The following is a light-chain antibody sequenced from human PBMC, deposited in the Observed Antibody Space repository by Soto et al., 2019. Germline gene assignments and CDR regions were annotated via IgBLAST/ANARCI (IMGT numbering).Light chain of an antibody. CDR1: SGHSSYA. CDR3: QTWGTGIQV. J-gene: IGLJ2*01. Sequence: QSVLTQSPSASASLGASVKLTCTLSSGHSSYAIAWHQQQPEKGPRYLMKLNSDGSHSQGDGIPDRFSGSSSGAERYRTISSLQSEDEADYYCQTWGTGIQVFGGGTKLTVL. V-gene: IGLV4-69*01. CDR2: LNSDGSH.